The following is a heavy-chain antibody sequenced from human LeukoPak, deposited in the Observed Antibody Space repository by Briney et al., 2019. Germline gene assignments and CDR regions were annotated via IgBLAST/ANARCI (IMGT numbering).Heavy chain of an antibody. V-gene: IGHV3-7*04. Sequence: GGSLRLSCAASGFTFSGYWMSWVRQAPGKGLEWVANIKQDGSKKSYVDSVKGRFTISRDNAKNSLYLQMNSLRAEDTAIYYCTRVGYIDEGIDYWGQGTLVTVSS. CDR3: TRVGYIDEGIDY. CDR2: IKQDGSKK. D-gene: IGHD5-24*01. J-gene: IGHJ4*02. CDR1: GFTFSGYW.